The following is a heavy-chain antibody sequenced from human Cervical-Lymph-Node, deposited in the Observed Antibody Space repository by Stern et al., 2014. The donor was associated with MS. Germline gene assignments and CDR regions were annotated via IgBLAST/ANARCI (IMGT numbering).Heavy chain of an antibody. V-gene: IGHV1-69*01. J-gene: IGHJ6*02. D-gene: IGHD2/OR15-2a*01. CDR1: GGTFSDFA. CDR2: IIPVFGTA. Sequence: VQLVQSGAEVKKPGSSVKVSCKASGGTFSDFAISWVRQAPRQGLEWMGGIIPVFGTANYAQKFQGRVTITADESTSTAYMELNSLRSEDTAVYYCARDSDLENIGYGMDVWVQGTTVIVSS. CDR3: ARDSDLENIGYGMDV.